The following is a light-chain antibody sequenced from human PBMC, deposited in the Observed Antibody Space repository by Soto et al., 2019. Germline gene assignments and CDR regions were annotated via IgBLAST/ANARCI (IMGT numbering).Light chain of an antibody. CDR3: QQYGSSLYT. J-gene: IGKJ2*01. V-gene: IGKV3-20*01. Sequence: IGLTQSPGTLSLSPGERATLSCRASQSVSSSYLAWYQQTPGQAPMLLIYGASSRATGIPDRFSGSGSGTDFTLTISRLEPEDFAVYYCQQYGSSLYTFGQGTKLEIK. CDR1: QSVSSSY. CDR2: GAS.